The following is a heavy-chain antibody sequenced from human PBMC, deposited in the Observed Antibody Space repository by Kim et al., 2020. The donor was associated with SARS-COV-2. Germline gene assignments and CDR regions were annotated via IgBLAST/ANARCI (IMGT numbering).Heavy chain of an antibody. D-gene: IGHD5-12*01. CDR2: IYSGGST. J-gene: IGHJ6*02. Sequence: GGSLRLSCAASGFTVSSNYMSWVRQAPGKGLEWVSVIYSGGSTYYADSVKGRFTISRDNSKNTLYLQMNSLRAEDTAVYYCARDRGTGRRDGYNWHLRNYYGMDVWGQGTTVTVSS. CDR1: GFTVSSNY. V-gene: IGHV3-53*01. CDR3: ARDRGTGRRDGYNWHLRNYYGMDV.